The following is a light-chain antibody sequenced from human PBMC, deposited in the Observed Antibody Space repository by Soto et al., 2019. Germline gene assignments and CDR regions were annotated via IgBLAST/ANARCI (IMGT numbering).Light chain of an antibody. Sequence: DIQMTQSPSTLSASVGDRVTITCRASESISGWLAWYQQKPGKAPTLVIFKASTLESGVPSRFSGSGSGTEFTLSISSLQPDDFATYYCQQYNSYPRTFGQGTKVEIK. CDR2: KAS. J-gene: IGKJ1*01. CDR3: QQYNSYPRT. V-gene: IGKV1-5*03. CDR1: ESISGW.